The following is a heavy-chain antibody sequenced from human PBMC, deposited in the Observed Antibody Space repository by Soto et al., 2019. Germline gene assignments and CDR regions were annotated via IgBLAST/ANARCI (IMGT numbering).Heavy chain of an antibody. D-gene: IGHD3-3*01. Sequence: ASVKVSCKASGYTFTNYGISWVRQAPGQGLEWMGWISAYNGNTKYAQKLQGRVTMTTDTSTSTAYMELRSLRSDDTAVYYCASKGYDFWSGYPMAHYYYGMDVWGQGTTVTASS. CDR1: GYTFTNYG. V-gene: IGHV1-18*01. CDR2: ISAYNGNT. CDR3: ASKGYDFWSGYPMAHYYYGMDV. J-gene: IGHJ6*02.